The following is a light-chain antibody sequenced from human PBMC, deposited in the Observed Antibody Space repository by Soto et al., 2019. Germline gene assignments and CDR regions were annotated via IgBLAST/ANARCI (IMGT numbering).Light chain of an antibody. CDR1: QDIDTY. J-gene: IGKJ4*01. Sequence: DIQMTQSPSSLSAFVGDRVTITCRASQDIDTYVNWYRFKTGEAPKLLIYFASSLQTGVPYRFSGSGAGADFTLTIANVQPEDSGIYYCQQSYSVPRLTFGPGTRVNIK. CDR3: QQSYSVPRLT. V-gene: IGKV1-39*01. CDR2: FAS.